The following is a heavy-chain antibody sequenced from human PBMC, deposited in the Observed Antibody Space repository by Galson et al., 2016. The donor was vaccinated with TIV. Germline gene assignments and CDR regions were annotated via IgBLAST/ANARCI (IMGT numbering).Heavy chain of an antibody. D-gene: IGHD2-21*01. J-gene: IGHJ4*02. CDR3: ARAYGFGTSWYWRD. Sequence: SVKVSCKASGYIFANYYLHWVRQAPGQGLEWMGWINPDSGDTDYAQKFQGRVTMNRDISTANMELTRLTFDDMAVYYCARAYGFGTSWYWRDWGQGTLVTVSS. V-gene: IGHV1-2*02. CDR1: GYIFANYY. CDR2: INPDSGDT.